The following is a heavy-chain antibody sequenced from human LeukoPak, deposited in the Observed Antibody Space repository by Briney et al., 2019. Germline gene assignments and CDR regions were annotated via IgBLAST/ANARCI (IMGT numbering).Heavy chain of an antibody. CDR1: GFNFVDYG. V-gene: IGHV3-9*01. CDR2: VNWNSGST. D-gene: IGHD6-6*01. J-gene: IGHJ6*03. Sequence: GRSLRLSCAASGFNFVDYGMHWVRQAPGKGLEWVSSVNWNSGSTAYADSVEGRFTASRDNAKKSVYLQMDSLRPDDTALYYCTKDAGVGSSSPSFYFYMDAWGKGTTVSVSS. CDR3: TKDAGVGSSSPSFYFYMDA.